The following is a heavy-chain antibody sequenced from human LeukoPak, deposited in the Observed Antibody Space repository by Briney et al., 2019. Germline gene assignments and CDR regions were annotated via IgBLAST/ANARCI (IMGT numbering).Heavy chain of an antibody. J-gene: IGHJ5*02. D-gene: IGHD3-10*01. CDR2: ISSSSSYI. CDR3: ARAYYGSGSYWFDP. Sequence: PGGSLRLSCAASGFTFSSYSMNWVRQAPGKGLEWVSSISSSSSYIYYADSVKGRFTISRDNAKNSLYLQMNSLRAEDTAVYYCARAYYGSGSYWFDPWGQGALVTVSS. CDR1: GFTFSSYS. V-gene: IGHV3-21*01.